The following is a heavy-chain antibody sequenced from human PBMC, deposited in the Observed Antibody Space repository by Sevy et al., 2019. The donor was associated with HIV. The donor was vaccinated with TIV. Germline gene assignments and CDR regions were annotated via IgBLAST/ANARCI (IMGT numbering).Heavy chain of an antibody. V-gene: IGHV3-30-3*01. CDR1: GFTFSSYA. CDR3: AREVGEYYDYVWGSYRSSHYFDY. D-gene: IGHD3-16*02. J-gene: IGHJ4*02. Sequence: GGSQRLSCAASGFTFSSYAMHWVRQAPGNGLEWVAVISYDGSNKYYADSVKGRFTISRDNSKNTLYLQMNSLRAEDTAVYYCAREVGEYYDYVWGSYRSSHYFDYWGQRTLVTVSS. CDR2: ISYDGSNK.